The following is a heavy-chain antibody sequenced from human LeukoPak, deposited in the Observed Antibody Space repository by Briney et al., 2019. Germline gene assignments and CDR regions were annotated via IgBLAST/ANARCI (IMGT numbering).Heavy chain of an antibody. CDR3: AGNMYYDFWSGYYSSDAFDI. V-gene: IGHV4-61*05. J-gene: IGHJ3*02. Sequence: SETLSLTCTVSGGSISSSSYYWSWIRQPPGKGLEWIGYIYYSGSTNYNPSLKSRVTISVDTSKNQFSLKLSSVTAADTAVYYCAGNMYYDFWSGYYSSDAFDIWGQGTMVTVSS. D-gene: IGHD3-3*01. CDR1: GGSISSSSYY. CDR2: IYYSGST.